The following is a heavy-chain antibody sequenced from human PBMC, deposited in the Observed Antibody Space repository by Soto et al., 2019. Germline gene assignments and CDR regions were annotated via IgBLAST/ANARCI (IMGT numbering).Heavy chain of an antibody. J-gene: IGHJ6*02. D-gene: IGHD3-22*01. Sequence: GGSLRLSCAASGFTFSSYGMHWVRQAPGKGLEWVAVISYDGGTTDYAAPVKGRFTISRDDSKNTLYLQMNSLKTEDTAVYYCTTGVGGYDSSGYYSHYYYGMDVWGQGTTVTVSS. CDR1: GFTFSSYG. V-gene: IGHV3-15*01. CDR3: TTGVGGYDSSGYYSHYYYGMDV. CDR2: ISYDGGTT.